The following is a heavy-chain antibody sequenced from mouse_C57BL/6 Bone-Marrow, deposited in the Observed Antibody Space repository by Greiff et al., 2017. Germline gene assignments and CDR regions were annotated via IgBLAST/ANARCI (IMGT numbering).Heavy chain of an antibody. CDR2: IWSGGST. V-gene: IGHV2-4*01. D-gene: IGHD2-2*01. J-gene: IGHJ4*01. Sequence: VMLVESGPGLVQPSQSLSITCTVSGFSLTSYGVHWVRQPPVKGLEWLGVIWSGGSTDYNAAFISRLSISKDNSKSQVFFKMNSLQADDTAIYYCAKLGDGYDEAMDYWGQGTSVTVSS. CDR3: AKLGDGYDEAMDY. CDR1: GFSLTSYG.